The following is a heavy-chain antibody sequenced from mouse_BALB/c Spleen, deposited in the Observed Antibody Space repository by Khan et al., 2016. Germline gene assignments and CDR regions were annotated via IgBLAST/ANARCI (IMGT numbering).Heavy chain of an antibody. D-gene: IGHD2-14*01. Sequence: QIQLVQSGPELKKPGETVKISCKASGYTFTNYGMNWVKQAPGKGLKWMGWINTYTGEPTYADDFKGRFVFSLETSASTAYLQINNLKNEDTSTXFCARSDYRFDRRGYAMDYWGQGTSVTVSS. V-gene: IGHV9-3-1*01. CDR1: GYTFTNYG. J-gene: IGHJ4*01. CDR3: ARSDYRFDRRGYAMDY. CDR2: INTYTGEP.